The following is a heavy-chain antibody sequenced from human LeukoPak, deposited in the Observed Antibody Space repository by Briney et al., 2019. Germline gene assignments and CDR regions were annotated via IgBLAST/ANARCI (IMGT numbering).Heavy chain of an antibody. CDR1: GYTFTGYY. Sequence: SVKVSCKASGYTFTGYYMHWVRQAPGQGLEWMGGIIPIFGTANYAQKFQGRVTITADESTSTAYMELSSLRSEDTAVYYCARVAQMPRLFDYWGQGTLVTVSS. CDR2: IIPIFGTA. J-gene: IGHJ4*02. D-gene: IGHD2-2*01. CDR3: ARVAQMPRLFDY. V-gene: IGHV1-69*13.